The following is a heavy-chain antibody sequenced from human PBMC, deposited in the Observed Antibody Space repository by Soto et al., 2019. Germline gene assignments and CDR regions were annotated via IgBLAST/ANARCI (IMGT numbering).Heavy chain of an antibody. V-gene: IGHV3-64*01. Sequence: EVQLAESGGGLAQPGGSLRLSCAASGFTLSGYAMDWVRQAPGKGLEYVSGISSNGVGTYYANSVQGRFTISRDNSKNTVYLQMGSLGPEDTAVYYCARRARPDFYYMDVWGKGTTVTVSS. D-gene: IGHD6-6*01. CDR2: ISSNGVGT. CDR1: GFTLSGYA. J-gene: IGHJ6*03. CDR3: ARRARPDFYYMDV.